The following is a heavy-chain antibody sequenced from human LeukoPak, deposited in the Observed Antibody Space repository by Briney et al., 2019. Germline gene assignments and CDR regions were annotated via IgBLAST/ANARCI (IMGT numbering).Heavy chain of an antibody. Sequence: PSETPSLTCAVYGGSFSGYYWSWIRQPPGKGLEWIGEINHSGSTNYNPSLKSRVTISVDTSKNQFSLKLSSVTAADTAVYYCAMGLEGIQLWLQVYWGQGTLVTVSS. J-gene: IGHJ4*02. CDR1: GGSFSGYY. D-gene: IGHD5-18*01. CDR3: AMGLEGIQLWLQVY. V-gene: IGHV4-34*01. CDR2: INHSGST.